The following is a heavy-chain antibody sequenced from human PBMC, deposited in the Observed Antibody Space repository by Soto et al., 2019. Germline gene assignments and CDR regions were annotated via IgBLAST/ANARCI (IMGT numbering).Heavy chain of an antibody. CDR3: ARDRCAASVVTAILPYYYYGMDV. J-gene: IGHJ6*02. D-gene: IGHD2-21*02. V-gene: IGHV3-30-3*01. CDR2: ISYDGSNK. CDR1: GFTFSSYA. Sequence: HPGGSLRLSCAASGFTFSSYAMHWVRQAPGKGLEWVAVISYDGSNKYYADSVKGRFTISRDNSKNTLYLQMNSLRAEDTAVYYCARDRCAASVVTAILPYYYYGMDVWGQGTTVTVSS.